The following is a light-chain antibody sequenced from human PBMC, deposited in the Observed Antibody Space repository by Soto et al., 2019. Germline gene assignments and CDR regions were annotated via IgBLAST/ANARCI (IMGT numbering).Light chain of an antibody. Sequence: TLSSGHSNYAIAWHQQQSEKGPRYLMKLNSDGSHSKGAGIPDRFSGSSSGAERYLTISSLQSEDEADYYCQTWGSGIVVFGGGTKLTVL. CDR1: SGHSNYA. CDR3: QTWGSGIVV. CDR2: LNSDGSH. J-gene: IGLJ2*01. V-gene: IGLV4-69*01.